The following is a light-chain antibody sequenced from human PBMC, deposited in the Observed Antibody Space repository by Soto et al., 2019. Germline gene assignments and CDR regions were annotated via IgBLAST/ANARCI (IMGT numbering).Light chain of an antibody. J-gene: IGKJ1*01. Sequence: IVLTQSPLSLPVTPGEPASISCRSSQSLLHSNGNIYLDWYLQKPGQSPQLLIYLGSIRASEVPDRLSGSGAVTDCTRKITRVEAEDVGVYYCMQAIQAPRTFGLGTKVEIK. CDR2: LGS. CDR1: QSLLHSNGNIY. CDR3: MQAIQAPRT. V-gene: IGKV2-28*01.